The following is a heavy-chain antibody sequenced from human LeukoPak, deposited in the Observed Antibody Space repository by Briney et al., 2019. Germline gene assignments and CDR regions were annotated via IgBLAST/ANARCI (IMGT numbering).Heavy chain of an antibody. CDR3: ARGPGYCSSTSCYASWFDP. Sequence: SETLSLTCTVSGGSISSGSYYWSWIRQPAGKGLEWIGRIYTSGSTNYNPSLKSRVTISVDTSKNQFSLKLSSVIAADTAVYYCARGPGYCSSTSCYASWFDPWGQGTLVTVSS. D-gene: IGHD2-2*01. CDR2: IYTSGST. J-gene: IGHJ5*02. CDR1: GGSISSGSYY. V-gene: IGHV4-61*02.